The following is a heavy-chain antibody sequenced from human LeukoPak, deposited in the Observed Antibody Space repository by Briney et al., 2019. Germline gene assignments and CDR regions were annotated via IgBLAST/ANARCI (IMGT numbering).Heavy chain of an antibody. CDR2: MSILSSIT. J-gene: IGHJ4*02. D-gene: IGHD6-6*01. CDR1: GFPFSGYS. V-gene: IGHV3-21*01. Sequence: PGGSLRLSCAGSGFPFSGYSMNWVRQTPGKGLEWVSSMSILSSITYYAESVKGRFTVSRDNAKNLLHLQMNSLRVEDTAIYYCAREFEYSTSGAGYWGQGTLVTVSS. CDR3: AREFEYSTSGAGY.